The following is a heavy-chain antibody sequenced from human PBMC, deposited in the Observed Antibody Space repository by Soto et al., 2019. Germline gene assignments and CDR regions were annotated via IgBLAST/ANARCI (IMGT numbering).Heavy chain of an antibody. CDR2: IYYSGST. CDR1: GGSISSGDYY. D-gene: IGHD5-18*01. CDR3: ARGLGTAMGI. V-gene: IGHV4-30-4*01. Sequence: SETLSLTSTVSGGSISSGDYYWSWIRQPPGKGLEWIGYIYYSGSTYYNPSLKSRVTISVDTSKNQFSLKLSSVTAADTAVYYCARGLGTAMGIWGQGTMVTVSS. J-gene: IGHJ3*02.